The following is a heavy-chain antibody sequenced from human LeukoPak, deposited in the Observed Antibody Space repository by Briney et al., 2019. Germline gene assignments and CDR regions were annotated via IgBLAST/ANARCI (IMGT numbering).Heavy chain of an antibody. Sequence: SQTLSLTCTVSGGSISSGGYYWSWLRQHPGKGLEWIGYIYYSGSTYYNPSLKSRVTISVDTSKNQFSLKLSSVTAADTAVYYCARSGYSYGYVDYWGQGTLATVSS. CDR3: ARSGYSYGYVDY. D-gene: IGHD5-18*01. CDR2: IYYSGST. CDR1: GGSISSGGYY. J-gene: IGHJ4*02. V-gene: IGHV4-31*03.